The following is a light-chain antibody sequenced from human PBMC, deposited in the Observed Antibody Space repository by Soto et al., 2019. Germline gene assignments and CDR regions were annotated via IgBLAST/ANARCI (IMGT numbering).Light chain of an antibody. CDR1: SGHSSYA. CDR3: QTWGTAFSVV. J-gene: IGLJ2*01. V-gene: IGLV4-69*01. Sequence: QPVLTQSPSASASLGASVKLTCTLSSGHSSYAIAWHQQQPEKGPRYLIKLNSDGSHNKGDGIPDRFSGSSSGAERYLTISSLQSEDEADYYCQTWGTAFSVVFGGGPKLTVL. CDR2: LNSDGSH.